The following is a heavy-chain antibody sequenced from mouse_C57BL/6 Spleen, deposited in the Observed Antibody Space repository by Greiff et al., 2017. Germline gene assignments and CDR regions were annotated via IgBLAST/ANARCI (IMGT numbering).Heavy chain of an antibody. V-gene: IGHV1-82*01. CDR2: IYPGDGDT. CDR3: ARLDYAMDY. CDR1: GYAFSSSW. J-gene: IGHJ4*01. Sequence: QVQLQQSGPELVKPGASVKISCKASGYAFSSSWMNWVKQRPGKGLEWIGRIYPGDGDTNYNGKFKGKATLTADKSSSTAYMQLSSLTSEDSAVSFCARLDYAMDYWGQGTSVTVSS.